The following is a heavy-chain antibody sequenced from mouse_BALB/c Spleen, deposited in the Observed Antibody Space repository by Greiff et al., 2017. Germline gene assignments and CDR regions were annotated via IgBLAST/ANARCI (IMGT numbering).Heavy chain of an antibody. CDR3: ARDGYDDYFDY. CDR2: ISSGGSYT. V-gene: IGHV5-6*01. D-gene: IGHD2-2*01. Sequence: EVHLVESGGDLVKPGGSLKLSCAASGFTFSSYGMSWVRQTPDKRLEWVATISSGGSYTYYPDSVKGRFTISRDNAKNTLYLQMSSLKSEDTAMYYCARDGYDDYFDYCGQGTTLTVSS. J-gene: IGHJ2*01. CDR1: GFTFSSYG.